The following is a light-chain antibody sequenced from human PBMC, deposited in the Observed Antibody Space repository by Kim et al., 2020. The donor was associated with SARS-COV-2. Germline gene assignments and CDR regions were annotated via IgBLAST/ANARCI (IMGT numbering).Light chain of an antibody. Sequence: VMTQSPATLSVSPGQXVTXXCRPXPXVTTNXAWHXQTPGQAPRVLXXXASTRATGIPARFSGXGSGTEFTLTISXLQSXDFAVYYXXXSNNXPXTXXQGXXL. CDR2: XAS. J-gene: IGKJ2*01. CDR1: PXVTTN. CDR3: XXSNNXPXT. V-gene: IGKV3-15*01.